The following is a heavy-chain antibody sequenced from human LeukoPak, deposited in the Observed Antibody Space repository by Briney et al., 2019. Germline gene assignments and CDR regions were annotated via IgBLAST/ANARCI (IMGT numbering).Heavy chain of an antibody. J-gene: IGHJ3*02. D-gene: IGHD3-22*01. CDR1: GYTFTGYY. CDR3: ARTKGTSYYDNSGYGAFDI. V-gene: IGHV1-2*02. CDR2: INPNSGGT. Sequence: ASVKVSCKASGYTFTGYYMHWVRQAPGQGLEWMGWINPNSGGTNYAQKFQGRVTMTRDTSISTAYMELSRLRSDDTAVFYCARTKGTSYYDNSGYGAFDIWGQGTMVTVSS.